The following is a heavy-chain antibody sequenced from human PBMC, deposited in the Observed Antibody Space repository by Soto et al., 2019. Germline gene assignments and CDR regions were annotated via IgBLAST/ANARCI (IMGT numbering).Heavy chain of an antibody. CDR3: ARGGVMVSGNWLDP. V-gene: IGHV4-59*08. D-gene: IGHD2-8*01. Sequence: QVHLHESGPGLVKPSETLSLTCTVSNDSISNYYWNWIRQSPAKGLEWMGYIYYPGTTNYNPSLKSHVSISLDTSKKHFSLTLSYVNAADTAVYVCARGGVMVSGNWLDPWGQGTLVTVSS. CDR1: NDSISNYY. CDR2: IYYPGTT. J-gene: IGHJ5*02.